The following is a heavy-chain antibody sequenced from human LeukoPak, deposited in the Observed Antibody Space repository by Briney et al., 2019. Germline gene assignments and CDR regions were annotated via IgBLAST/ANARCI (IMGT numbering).Heavy chain of an antibody. CDR1: GGSISSYY. V-gene: IGHV4-59*01. J-gene: IGHJ4*02. CDR2: IYYSGST. D-gene: IGHD4-17*01. CDR3: ARGYGDYFDY. Sequence: SETLSLTCTVSGGSISSYYWSWIRQPPGKGLEWIGYIYYSGSTNYNPSLKSRVTISVDTSKNQFSLKLSSVTAADTAVYYCARGYGDYFDYWGQGTLVTVSS.